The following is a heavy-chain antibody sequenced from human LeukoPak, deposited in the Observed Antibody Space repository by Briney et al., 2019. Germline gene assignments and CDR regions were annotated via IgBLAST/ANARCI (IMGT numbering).Heavy chain of an antibody. D-gene: IGHD1-1*01. J-gene: IGHJ4*02. CDR1: GFTFGTSW. CDR3: SASLNE. Sequence: GGSLRLSCEGSGFTFGTSWMDWVRQAPGKGLEWVANIRQDGRETYYLDSVKGRFTISRDNAKSSLYLQMTSLTADDTAVYYCSASLNEWGQGTLVTVSS. V-gene: IGHV3-7*01. CDR2: IRQDGRET.